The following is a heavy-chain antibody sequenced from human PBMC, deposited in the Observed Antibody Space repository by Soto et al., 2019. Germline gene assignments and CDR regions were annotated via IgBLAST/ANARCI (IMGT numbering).Heavy chain of an antibody. CDR3: ARSYSSSSYFDY. V-gene: IGHV5-51*01. J-gene: IGHJ4*02. Sequence: GESLKISCKGSGYSFTIYWIAWVRQMPGKGLEWMGMIYPGDSDTRYSPSFQGQITIPADKSITTAYLQWSSLSASDTAMYYCARSYSSSSYFDYWGQGALVTVSS. D-gene: IGHD6-6*01. CDR2: IYPGDSDT. CDR1: GYSFTIYW.